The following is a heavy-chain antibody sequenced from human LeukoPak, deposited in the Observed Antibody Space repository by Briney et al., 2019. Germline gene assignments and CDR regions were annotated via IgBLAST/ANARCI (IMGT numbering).Heavy chain of an antibody. V-gene: IGHV4-30-2*01. CDR2: IYHGGST. J-gene: IGHJ4*02. Sequence: SQTLSLTCAVSGGSISSGGYSWSWIRQPPGKGLEWIGYIYHGGSTYYNPSLKSRVTISVDRSKNQFSLKLSSVTAADTAVYYCARGRLTLDYWGLGTLVTVSS. CDR3: ARGRLTLDY. D-gene: IGHD2-15*01. CDR1: GGSISSGGYS.